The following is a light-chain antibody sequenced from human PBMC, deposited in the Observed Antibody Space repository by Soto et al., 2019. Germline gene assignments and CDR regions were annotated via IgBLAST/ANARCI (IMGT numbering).Light chain of an antibody. CDR1: QSVSSS. V-gene: IGKV3-11*01. CDR2: DAS. J-gene: IGKJ4*01. CDR3: QQFSSYPLT. Sequence: ELVLTQSPATLSLSPGERATLSCRASQSVSSSLAWYQQKPGQAPRLLISDASNRATGVPDRFSGGGSGTDFTLTISRLEPEDFAVYYCQQFSSYPLTFGGGTKVDI.